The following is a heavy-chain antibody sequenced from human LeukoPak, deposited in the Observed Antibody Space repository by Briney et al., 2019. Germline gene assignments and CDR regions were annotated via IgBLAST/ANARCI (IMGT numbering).Heavy chain of an antibody. CDR3: ARAPRRSGLWFGESNKIDY. J-gene: IGHJ4*02. CDR1: GGSFSGYY. V-gene: IGHV4-34*01. CDR2: INHSGST. D-gene: IGHD3-10*01. Sequence: PSETLSLTCAIYGGSFSGYYWSWIRQPPGKGLEWIGEINHSGSTNYNPSLKSRVTISVDTSKNQFSLKLSSVTAADTAVYYCARAPRRSGLWFGESNKIDYWGQGTLVTVSS.